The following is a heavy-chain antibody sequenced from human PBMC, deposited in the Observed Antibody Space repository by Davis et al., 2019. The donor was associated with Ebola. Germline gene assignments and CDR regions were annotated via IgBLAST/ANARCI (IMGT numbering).Heavy chain of an antibody. Sequence: GGSLRLSCAASGFTFSDHYMDWVRQAPGKGLEWVGRIRSKANSYTTEYAASVKGRFTISRDDSKNTAYLQMNSLKTEDTAVYYCSRGGYESDYWGQGTLVTVSS. J-gene: IGHJ4*02. V-gene: IGHV3-72*01. CDR3: SRGGYESDY. CDR2: IRSKANSYTT. D-gene: IGHD5-12*01. CDR1: GFTFSDHY.